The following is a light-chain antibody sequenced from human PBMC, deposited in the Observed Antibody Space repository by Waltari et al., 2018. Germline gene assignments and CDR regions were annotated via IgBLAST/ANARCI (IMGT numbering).Light chain of an antibody. CDR3: QHYVRLPAT. V-gene: IGKV3-20*01. Sequence: DIVLTPSPGILSLSPGERATLSCRASQSVSRTLAWYQQRPGQAPRLLIYGASSRATGIPDRFSGGGSGTDFSLTISRLEPEDFAVYYCQHYVRLPATFGQGTKVEIK. J-gene: IGKJ1*01. CDR1: QSVSRT. CDR2: GAS.